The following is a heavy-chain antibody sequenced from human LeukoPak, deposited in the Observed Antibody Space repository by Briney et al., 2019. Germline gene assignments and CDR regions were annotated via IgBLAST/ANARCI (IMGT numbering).Heavy chain of an antibody. CDR1: GYAFSSYA. CDR2: ISYSGGST. J-gene: IGHJ4*02. Sequence: GGSLRLSCAVSGYAFSSYAMNWVRQAPGKGLEWVSYISYSGGSTYYADSVKRRFTISRDNSKKTLYLQMNSLRAEDTAGYYCAREGASVTYLDYWGQGTLVTVSS. D-gene: IGHD4-17*01. CDR3: AREGASVTYLDY. V-gene: IGHV3-23*01.